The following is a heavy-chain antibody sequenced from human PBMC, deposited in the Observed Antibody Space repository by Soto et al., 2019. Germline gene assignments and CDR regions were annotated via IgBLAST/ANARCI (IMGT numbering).Heavy chain of an antibody. CDR3: ARGPKGVHDAFDI. CDR1: GGSISSYY. D-gene: IGHD3-16*01. Sequence: SETLSLTCTVSGGSISSYYWSWIRQPPGKGLEWIGYIYYSGSTNYNPSLKSRVTISVDTSKNQFSLKLSSVTAADTAVYYCARGPKGVHDAFDIWGQGTMGTVSS. J-gene: IGHJ3*02. V-gene: IGHV4-59*01. CDR2: IYYSGST.